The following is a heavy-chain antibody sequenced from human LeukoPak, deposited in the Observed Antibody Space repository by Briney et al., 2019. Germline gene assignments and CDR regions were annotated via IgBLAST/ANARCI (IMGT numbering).Heavy chain of an antibody. Sequence: PSETLSLTCAVYGGSFGGYYWSWIRQPPGKGLEWIGEISHSGSTNYNPSLKSRVTISVDTSKNQFSLKLSSVTAADTAVYYCARTNGIVGASPVGYFDYWGQGTLVTVSS. CDR3: ARTNGIVGASPVGYFDY. V-gene: IGHV4-34*01. D-gene: IGHD1-26*01. CDR2: ISHSGST. CDR1: GGSFGGYY. J-gene: IGHJ4*02.